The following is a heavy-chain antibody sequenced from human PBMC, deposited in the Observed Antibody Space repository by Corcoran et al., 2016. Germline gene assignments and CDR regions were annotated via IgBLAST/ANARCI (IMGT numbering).Heavy chain of an antibody. CDR3: ARDPLNDYSPDWFDP. CDR1: GGPFSSYA. Sequence: QVQLVQSGAEVKKPGSSVQGSCKASGGPFSSYAISWVRQAPGQGLEGMGGISPIIGTANYAQQFQGRVTITAAESTSTACMELSSLRSEDPDVYYCARDPLNDYSPDWFDPWGQGTLVTVSS. J-gene: IGHJ5*02. D-gene: IGHD4-4*01. CDR2: ISPIIGTA. V-gene: IGHV1-69*01.